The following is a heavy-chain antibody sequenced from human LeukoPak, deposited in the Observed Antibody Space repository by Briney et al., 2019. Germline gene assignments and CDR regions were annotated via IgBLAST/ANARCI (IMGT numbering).Heavy chain of an antibody. CDR3: ARDPRYCSSTSCFYYYYYMDV. CDR1: SYTFTSYG. J-gene: IGHJ6*03. D-gene: IGHD2-2*01. CDR2: ISAYNGNT. V-gene: IGHV1-18*01. Sequence: ASVKVSCKASSYTFTSYGISWVRQAPGQGLEWMGWISAYNGNTNYAQKLQGRVTMTTDTSTSTVYMELSSLRSEDTAVYYCARDPRYCSSTSCFYYYYYMDVWGKGTTVTVSS.